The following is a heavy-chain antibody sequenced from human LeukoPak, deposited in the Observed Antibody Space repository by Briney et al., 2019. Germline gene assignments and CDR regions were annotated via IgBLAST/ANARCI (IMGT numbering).Heavy chain of an antibody. V-gene: IGHV4-38-2*02. CDR3: VKDIYNSDWTALDY. CDR1: GYSISSGYY. Sequence: SETLSLTRAVSGYSISSGYYWGWIRQPPGKGLQWIGSIFQRGYSYYNPSLKSRVTMSVDTSKNQFSLKLSSVTATDTAMYYCVKDIYNSDWTALDYWGQGTLVTVSS. J-gene: IGHJ4*02. CDR2: IFQRGYS. D-gene: IGHD6-19*01.